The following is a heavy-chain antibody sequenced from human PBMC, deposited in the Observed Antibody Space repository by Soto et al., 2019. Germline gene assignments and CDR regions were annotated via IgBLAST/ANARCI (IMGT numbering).Heavy chain of an antibody. Sequence: VQLVESGGGVVQPGRSLRLSCAASGFTFSSYAMHWVRQAPGKGLEWVAVISYDGSNKYYADSVKGRFTISRDNSKNSLYLQMNSLRAEDTAVYYCARGTRWFGEEYYGMDVWGQGTTVTVSS. CDR2: ISYDGSNK. CDR3: ARGTRWFGEEYYGMDV. CDR1: GFTFSSYA. V-gene: IGHV3-30-3*01. J-gene: IGHJ6*02. D-gene: IGHD3-10*01.